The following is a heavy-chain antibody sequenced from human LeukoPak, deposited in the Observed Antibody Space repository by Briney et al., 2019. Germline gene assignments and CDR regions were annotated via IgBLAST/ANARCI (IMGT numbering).Heavy chain of an antibody. Sequence: SVTLSLTCTVSGGSISTSSYYWGWIRQPPGKGLEWIGSMYYSGSTYYNPSLKSRVTISVDTSKNQSSLKLSSVTAADTALYYCASNEWSGYYFDYWGQGTLVTVSS. CDR2: MYYSGST. CDR1: GGSISTSSYY. CDR3: ASNEWSGYYFDY. V-gene: IGHV4-39*01. J-gene: IGHJ4*02. D-gene: IGHD3-3*01.